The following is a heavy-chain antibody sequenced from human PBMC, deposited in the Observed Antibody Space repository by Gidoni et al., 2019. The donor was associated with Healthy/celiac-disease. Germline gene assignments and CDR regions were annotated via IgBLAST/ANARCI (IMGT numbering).Heavy chain of an antibody. Sequence: QLQLQESGPGLVKPSETLSLTCPVSGGSISSSSYYWGWIRQPPGKGLEWIGSIYYSGSTYYNPSLKSRVTISVDTSKNQFSLKLSSVTAADTAVYYCARQVVAATFDYWGQGTLVTVSS. V-gene: IGHV4-39*01. CDR1: GGSISSSSYY. D-gene: IGHD2-15*01. CDR3: ARQVVAATFDY. J-gene: IGHJ4*02. CDR2: IYYSGST.